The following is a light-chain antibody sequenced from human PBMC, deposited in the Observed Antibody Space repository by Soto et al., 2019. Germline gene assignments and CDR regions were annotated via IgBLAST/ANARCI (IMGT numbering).Light chain of an antibody. CDR2: DAS. CDR1: QSVSSY. Sequence: EIVLTQSPATLSLSPGERATLSCRASQSVSSYLAWYQQKPGQAPRLLIYDASNRATGIPARFSGSGSGTDFTLTIGSREPEDFAVYYCQPRSNWPPFSFGPGTKVDIK. CDR3: QPRSNWPPFS. V-gene: IGKV3-11*01. J-gene: IGKJ3*01.